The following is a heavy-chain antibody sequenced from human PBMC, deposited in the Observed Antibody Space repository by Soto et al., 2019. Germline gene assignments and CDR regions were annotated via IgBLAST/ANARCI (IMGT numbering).Heavy chain of an antibody. CDR3: AKDGKMRTKVWFPAGYGMDV. V-gene: IGHV3-23*01. CDR1: GFTFSRDA. D-gene: IGHD3-10*01. J-gene: IGHJ6*02. CDR2: ISVSGDNT. Sequence: PGGSLRLSCXASGFTFSRDAMNWVRQAPGRGLQWISGISVSGDNTSYVESVRGRFTVYRDNSKNTLYLQMNNLRAEDTALYYCAKDGKMRTKVWFPAGYGMDVWGQGTTVTVSS.